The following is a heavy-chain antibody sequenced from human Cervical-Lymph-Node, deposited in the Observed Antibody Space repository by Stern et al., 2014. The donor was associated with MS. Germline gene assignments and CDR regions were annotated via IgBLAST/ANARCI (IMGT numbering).Heavy chain of an antibody. D-gene: IGHD3-16*01. V-gene: IGHV3-33*01. CDR2: ISYDGTNK. Sequence: VQLVESGGGVVQPGRSLRLSCAASGFVFSGFGMHWVRQAPGKGLEWVGVISYDGTNKTYGEPLKGRATISRANSKNTLYLQVNGLRAEDTAVYYCARSSPMALRCGMDVWGRGTTVIVSS. J-gene: IGHJ6*02. CDR1: GFVFSGFG. CDR3: ARSSPMALRCGMDV.